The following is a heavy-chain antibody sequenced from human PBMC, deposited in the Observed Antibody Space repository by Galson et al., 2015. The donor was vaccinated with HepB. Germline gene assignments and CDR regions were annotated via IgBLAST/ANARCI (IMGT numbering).Heavy chain of an antibody. CDR3: ARPRFDYGSGRGAFDI. D-gene: IGHD3-10*01. CDR1: GGTFSSYA. V-gene: IGHV1-69*13. J-gene: IGHJ3*02. Sequence: SVKVSCKASGGTFSSYAISWVRQAPGQGLEWMGGIIPIFGTANYAQKFQGRVTITADESTSTAYMELSSLRSEDTAVYYCARPRFDYGSGRGAFDIWGQGTMVTVSS. CDR2: IIPIFGTA.